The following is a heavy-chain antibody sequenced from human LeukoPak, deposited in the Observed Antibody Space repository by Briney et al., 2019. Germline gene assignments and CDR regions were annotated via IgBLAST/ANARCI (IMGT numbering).Heavy chain of an antibody. CDR2: INTNTGNP. V-gene: IGHV7-4-1*02. CDR1: GYTFTSYA. CDR3: ARDTRLGWELLHRYYYYYMDV. J-gene: IGHJ6*03. Sequence: ASVKVSCKASGYTFTSYAMNWVRQAPGQGLEWMGWINTNTGNPTYAQGFTGRFVFSLDTSVSTAYLQISSLKAVDTAVYYCARDTRLGWELLHRYYYYYMDVWGKGTTVTVSS. D-gene: IGHD1-26*01.